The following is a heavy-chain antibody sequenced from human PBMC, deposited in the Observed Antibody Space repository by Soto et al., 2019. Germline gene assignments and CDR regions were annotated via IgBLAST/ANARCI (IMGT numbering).Heavy chain of an antibody. CDR3: ARETNAYLDY. V-gene: IGHV1-3*01. J-gene: IGHJ4*02. CDR2: VRGGKGKS. D-gene: IGHD2-8*01. Sequence: QVQLLQSGAEVKKPGASVRISCKASGYSFTSYTIHWVRQAPGQSLERSWGVRGGKGKSRYSQKFHDRVTISRDASASAAYLDLSSLTSADTSVYFCARETNAYLDYWGQGTLVTVSS. CDR1: GYSFTSYT.